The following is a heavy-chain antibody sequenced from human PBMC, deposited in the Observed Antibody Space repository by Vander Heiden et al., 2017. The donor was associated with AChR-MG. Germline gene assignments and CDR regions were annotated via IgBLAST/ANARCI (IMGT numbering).Heavy chain of an antibody. J-gene: IGHJ4*01. CDR2: IYYSGST. CDR3: AGIAATRVDY. V-gene: IGHV4-31*03. D-gene: IGHD2-15*01. Sequence: QVQLQESGPGLVKPSQTLSLTCTVSGGSISSGGYYWSWIRQHPGKGLEWIGYIYYSGSTDDNPSLKSRVTISVDTSKNQFPLKISSVTAADTAVYYCAGIAATRVDYWGHGTLVTVSS. CDR1: GGSISSGGYY.